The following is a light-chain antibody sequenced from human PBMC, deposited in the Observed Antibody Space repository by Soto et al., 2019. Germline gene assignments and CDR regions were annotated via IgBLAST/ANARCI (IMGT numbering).Light chain of an antibody. CDR1: QDISRY. CDR2: AAS. J-gene: IGKJ2*01. V-gene: IGKV1-9*01. Sequence: DIQLTQSPSFLSASVGDRVTITCRASQDISRYLAWYQQKAGKAPKLLIYAASTLQKGVPSRFSGSGSGTEFTLTISSLQPDDFATYYCQQYHSNYTFGQGTKLEIK. CDR3: QQYHSNYT.